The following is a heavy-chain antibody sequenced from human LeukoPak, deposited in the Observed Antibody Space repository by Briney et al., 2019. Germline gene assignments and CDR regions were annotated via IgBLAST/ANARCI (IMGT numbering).Heavy chain of an antibody. D-gene: IGHD5-12*01. CDR3: ARIKQLRLPATFDY. Sequence: GGSLRLSCTASGFTFSTYWMSWVRQAPGKGLEWEANIKHAGSEEYYVDSVKGRFTISRDNAKTSLYLQMNSLRAEDTAVYFCARIKQLRLPATFDYWGQGTLVTVSS. CDR2: IKHAGSEE. V-gene: IGHV3-7*01. J-gene: IGHJ4*02. CDR1: GFTFSTYW.